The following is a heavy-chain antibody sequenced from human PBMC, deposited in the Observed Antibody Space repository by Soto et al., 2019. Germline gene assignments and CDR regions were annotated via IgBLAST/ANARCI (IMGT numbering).Heavy chain of an antibody. V-gene: IGHV3-30*18. D-gene: IGHD5-18*01. J-gene: IGHJ4*02. CDR1: GFTFSNYG. Sequence: QVRVVESGGGVVQPGRSLRLSCAASGFTFSNYGMHWVRQAPGKGLEWVAVISNDGSNKNYADSVKGRFTISRDNSRNTLYLQMNSLRAEDTAVYYCAKDRVQIWLYVGIFDDWGQGTMVTVSS. CDR3: AKDRVQIWLYVGIFDD. CDR2: ISNDGSNK.